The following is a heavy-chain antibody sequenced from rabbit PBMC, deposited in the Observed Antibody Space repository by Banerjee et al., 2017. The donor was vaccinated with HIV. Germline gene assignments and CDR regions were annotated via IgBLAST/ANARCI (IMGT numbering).Heavy chain of an antibody. V-gene: IGHV1S40*01. J-gene: IGHJ4*01. CDR3: ARQAGDFWTTEYYFDL. D-gene: IGHD2-1*01. CDR1: GFAFSGYYY. CDR2: MDISSDST. Sequence: EESGGDLVKPGASLTLTCTASGFAFSGYYYMCWVRQAPGKGLELIACMDISSDSTDYASWAQGRFTISKTSSTTVTLQMTSLTAADTATYFCARQAGDFWTTEYYFDLWGPGTLVTVS.